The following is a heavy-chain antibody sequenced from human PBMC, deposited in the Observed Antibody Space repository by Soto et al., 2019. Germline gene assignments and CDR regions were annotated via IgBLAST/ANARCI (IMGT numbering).Heavy chain of an antibody. CDR3: ARDTYYDILTGLRSIFDY. Sequence: QVQLQESGPGLVKPSGTLSLTCAVSGGSISSSNWWSWVRQPPGKGLEWIGEIYHSGSTNYNPSLKSRVTISVDKSKNQFSLKLSSVTAADTAVYYCARDTYYDILTGLRSIFDYWGQGTLVTVSS. CDR2: IYHSGST. D-gene: IGHD3-9*01. V-gene: IGHV4-4*02. J-gene: IGHJ4*02. CDR1: GGSISSSNW.